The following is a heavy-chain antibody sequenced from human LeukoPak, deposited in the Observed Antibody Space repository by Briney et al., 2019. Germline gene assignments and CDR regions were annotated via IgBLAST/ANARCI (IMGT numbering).Heavy chain of an antibody. J-gene: IGHJ6*03. CDR1: GFTFSSYS. CDR2: ISSSSSTI. D-gene: IGHD3-3*01. V-gene: IGHV3-48*01. Sequence: PGGSLRRSCAGSGFTFSSYSMNWVRQAPGKGLEWVSYISSSSSTIYYADSVKGRFTISRDNAKNSLYLQMNSLRAEDTAVYYCAREARDDFWSGYYTYYYYYYMDVWGKGTTVTVSS. CDR3: AREARDDFWSGYYTYYYYYYMDV.